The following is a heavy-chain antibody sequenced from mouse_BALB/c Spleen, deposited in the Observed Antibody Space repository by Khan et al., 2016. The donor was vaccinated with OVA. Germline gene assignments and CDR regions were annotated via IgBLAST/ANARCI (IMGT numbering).Heavy chain of an antibody. CDR1: GYTFNNYW. D-gene: IGHD3-1*01. V-gene: IGHV1-63*02. CDR2: IFPGGGYT. Sequence: QVQLKQSGAELVRPGTSVKLSCKAAGYTFNNYWLGWVKQRPRHGLEWIGDIFPGGGYTNYNEKLKGKATLTADTSSSTADMQLSSLTTEDSAIYYCARGEAVLATWDYFEYWGQGTTLTVSS. CDR3: ARGEAVLATWDYFEY. J-gene: IGHJ2*01.